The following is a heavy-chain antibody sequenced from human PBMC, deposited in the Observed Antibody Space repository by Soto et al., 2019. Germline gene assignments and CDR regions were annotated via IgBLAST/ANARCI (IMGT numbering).Heavy chain of an antibody. D-gene: IGHD6-13*01. J-gene: IGHJ3*02. CDR1: GFTLSAYW. Sequence: EVQLEESGGDLVQPGGSLRLSCEASGFTLSAYWMTWVRQAPGKGLEWVANINRDGSKKSYLDSVRGRFTISRDNVGNSLYLKMDSLRPDDPALYYCARDVSPGSSSLYLDAFDICGQGTMVTVSS. V-gene: IGHV3-7*05. CDR3: ARDVSPGSSSLYLDAFDI. CDR2: INRDGSKK.